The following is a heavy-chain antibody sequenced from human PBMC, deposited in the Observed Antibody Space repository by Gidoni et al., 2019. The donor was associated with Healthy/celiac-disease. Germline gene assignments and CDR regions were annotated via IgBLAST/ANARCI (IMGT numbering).Heavy chain of an antibody. Sequence: QVQLVESGVGVVQPGRSLRLSCAASGFTFSSYGMHWVRQDPGKGLEWVAVIWYDGSNKYYADSVKGRFTISRDNSENTLYLQMNSLRAEDTAVYYCARGGGSEYSSSFGYWGQGTLVTVSS. CDR2: IWYDGSNK. CDR3: ARGGGSEYSSSFGY. D-gene: IGHD6-6*01. J-gene: IGHJ4*02. CDR1: GFTFSSYG. V-gene: IGHV3-33*01.